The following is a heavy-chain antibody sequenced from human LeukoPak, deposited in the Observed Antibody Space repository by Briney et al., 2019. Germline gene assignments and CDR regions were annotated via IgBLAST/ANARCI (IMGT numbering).Heavy chain of an antibody. V-gene: IGHV3-20*04. J-gene: IGHJ6*03. CDR3: ARGSVQLWLRDTYYYMDV. Sequence: GGSLRLSCAASGFTFDDYAMNWVRQVPGRGLEWVSGINWNGRITEYADSAKDRFTISRQNTKNSLYLYMNNLGGEDTALYFCARGSVQLWLRDTYYYMDVWGKGTTVTVSS. CDR1: GFTFDDYA. CDR2: INWNGRIT. D-gene: IGHD5-18*01.